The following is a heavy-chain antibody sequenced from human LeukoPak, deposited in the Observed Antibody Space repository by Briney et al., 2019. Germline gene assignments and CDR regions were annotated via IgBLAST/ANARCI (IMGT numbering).Heavy chain of an antibody. D-gene: IGHD5-24*01. CDR1: GFAFSSYW. J-gene: IGHJ5*02. CDR3: ARGVGRDGYPYNWFDP. Sequence: GSLRLSCAASGFAFSSYWMSWVRQAPGKGLEWIGEINHSGSTNYNPSLKSRVTISVDTSKNQFSLKLSSVTAADTAVYYCARGVGRDGYPYNWFDPWGQGTLVTVSS. V-gene: IGHV4-34*01. CDR2: INHSGST.